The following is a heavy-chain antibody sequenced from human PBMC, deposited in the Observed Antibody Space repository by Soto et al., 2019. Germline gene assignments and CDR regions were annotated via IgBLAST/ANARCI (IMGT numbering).Heavy chain of an antibody. Sequence: ASETLSLTCAVSGGSISSSNWWSWVRQPPGKGLEWIGEIYHSGSTNYNPSLKSRVTISVDKSKNQFSLKLSSVTAADTAVYYCARGLYYDYVWGSYRGYYFDYWGQGTLVTV. D-gene: IGHD3-16*02. V-gene: IGHV4-4*02. J-gene: IGHJ4*02. CDR2: IYHSGST. CDR1: GGSISSSNW. CDR3: ARGLYYDYVWGSYRGYYFDY.